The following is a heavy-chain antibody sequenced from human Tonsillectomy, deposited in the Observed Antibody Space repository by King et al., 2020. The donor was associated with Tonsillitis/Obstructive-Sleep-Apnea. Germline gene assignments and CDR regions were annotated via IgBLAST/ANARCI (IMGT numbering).Heavy chain of an antibody. CDR1: GYSFTTYW. J-gene: IGHJ6*03. CDR2: IDPSDSYT. Sequence: VQLVESGAEVKKPGESLRISCKGSGYSFTTYWISWVRQMPGKGLEWMGRIDPSDSYTNYSPSFQGHVTISADKSISTAYLQWSGLKASDTAMYYWATRERVDSNSWYGEGPSAAGYYYMDVWGKGTTVIVSS. D-gene: IGHD6-13*01. CDR3: ATRERVDSNSWYGEGPSAAGYYYMDV. V-gene: IGHV5-10-1*01.